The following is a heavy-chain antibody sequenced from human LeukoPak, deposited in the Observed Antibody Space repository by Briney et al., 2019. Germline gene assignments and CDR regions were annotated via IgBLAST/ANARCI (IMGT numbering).Heavy chain of an antibody. J-gene: IGHJ4*02. V-gene: IGHV3-53*01. D-gene: IGHD3-10*01. Sequence: GGSLRLSCAASGFTVSNNYMSWVRQAPGKGLEWVSLIYSGGRTYFADFVKGRFTFSRDNSNNTLYLQMNSLRADDTAVYYCARWADYGSGFGLDYWGQGTLVTVSS. CDR3: ARWADYGSGFGLDY. CDR2: IYSGGRT. CDR1: GFTVSNNY.